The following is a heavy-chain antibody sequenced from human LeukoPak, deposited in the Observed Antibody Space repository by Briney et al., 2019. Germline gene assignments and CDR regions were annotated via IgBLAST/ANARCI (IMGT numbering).Heavy chain of an antibody. J-gene: IGHJ6*03. CDR2: ISHDGRDT. CDR3: ARVGRVSIYPSYMDV. D-gene: IGHD6-6*01. CDR1: GFTFSTFP. V-gene: IGHV3-30*04. Sequence: TATSLRLSCEASGFTFSTFPMHWVRQTPDKRLEWVAVISHDGRDTYYADSVKGRFTISRDNSKNTLYLQMNSLSPEDTAVVYCARVGRVSIYPSYMDVWGKGTTVTVFS.